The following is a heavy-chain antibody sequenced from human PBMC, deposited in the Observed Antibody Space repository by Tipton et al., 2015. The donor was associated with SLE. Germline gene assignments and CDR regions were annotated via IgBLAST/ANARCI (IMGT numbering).Heavy chain of an antibody. V-gene: IGHV4-31*03. Sequence: LRLSCTVSGGSISSGGYYWSWIRQHPGKGLEWIGYIYYSGSTHYNPSLKSRVTISVDTSKNQFSLKLSSVTAADTAVYYCARETSEDSSGHSDAFDIWGQGTMVTVSS. CDR2: IYYSGST. CDR3: ARETSEDSSGHSDAFDI. J-gene: IGHJ3*02. CDR1: GGSISSGGYY. D-gene: IGHD6-19*01.